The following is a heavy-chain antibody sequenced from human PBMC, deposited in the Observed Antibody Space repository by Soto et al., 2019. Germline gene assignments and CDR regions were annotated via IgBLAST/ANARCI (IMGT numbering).Heavy chain of an antibody. D-gene: IGHD3-9*01. Sequence: GGSLRLSCAASGFTFDDYAMHWVRQAPGKGLEWVSCISWNSGSIGYADSVKGRFTISRDNAKNSLYLQMNSLRAEDTALYYCAKADYDNLTDYWGQGTLVTVSS. CDR2: ISWNSGSI. J-gene: IGHJ4*02. CDR3: AKADYDNLTDY. CDR1: GFTFDDYA. V-gene: IGHV3-9*01.